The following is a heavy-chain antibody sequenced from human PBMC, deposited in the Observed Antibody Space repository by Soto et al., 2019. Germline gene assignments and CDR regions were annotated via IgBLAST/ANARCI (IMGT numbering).Heavy chain of an antibody. Sequence: PSQTLSLTCAISGDTVSSNSASWNWIRQSPSRGLEWLGRTSYKSKWYNDYAESMKSRININPDTSKNQFTLQLNSVTPEDTAVYYCARDRWNLDWFDPWGQGSLVTVSS. CDR3: ARDRWNLDWFDP. CDR2: TSYKSKWYN. D-gene: IGHD1-7*01. CDR1: GDTVSSNSAS. J-gene: IGHJ5*02. V-gene: IGHV6-1*01.